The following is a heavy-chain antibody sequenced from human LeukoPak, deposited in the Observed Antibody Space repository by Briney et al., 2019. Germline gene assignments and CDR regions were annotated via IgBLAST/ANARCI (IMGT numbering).Heavy chain of an antibody. CDR3: ARNQQLGGHSYYYYGMDV. CDR1: GFPFSSYG. Sequence: PGRSLRLSCVASGFPFSSYGMHWVRQAPGKGLEWVAVIWSVGGAEYYADSVKGRFTISRDNSKNTLYLQMNSLRADDTAIYYCARNQQLGGHSYYYYGMDVWGQGTTVTVSS. CDR2: IWSVGGAE. J-gene: IGHJ6*02. D-gene: IGHD3-16*01. V-gene: IGHV3-33*01.